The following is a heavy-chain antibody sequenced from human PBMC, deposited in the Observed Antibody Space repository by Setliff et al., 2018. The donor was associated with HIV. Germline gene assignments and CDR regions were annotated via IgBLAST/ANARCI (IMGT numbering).Heavy chain of an antibody. CDR3: TARRIVGANGDFQH. CDR1: GLTFNRYW. V-gene: IGHV3-7*03. D-gene: IGHD1-26*01. CDR2: TKYDGSES. Sequence: PGGSLRLSCVASGLTFNRYWMSWVRQVPGKGLEWVSNTKYDGSESYYVDSVKGRFIASTDNAKNSLFLEMNSLRTEDTAIYYCTARRIVGANGDFQHWGQGTLVTVSS. J-gene: IGHJ1*01.